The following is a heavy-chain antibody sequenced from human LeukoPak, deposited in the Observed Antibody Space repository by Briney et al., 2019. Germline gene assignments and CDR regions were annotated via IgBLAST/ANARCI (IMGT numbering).Heavy chain of an antibody. CDR3: TTDGGITIRPLFDF. CDR2: IKSKTDGGKT. Sequence: GGSLRLSCAASGTTFTSAWMGWVRQAPGKGLEWVGRIKSKTDGGKTDYAAPVRGRFTISTDDSKITSYLQMNNLKIEDTAVYYCTTDGGITIRPLFDFWGQGTLVTVSS. CDR1: GTTFTSAW. J-gene: IGHJ4*02. V-gene: IGHV3-15*01. D-gene: IGHD1-14*01.